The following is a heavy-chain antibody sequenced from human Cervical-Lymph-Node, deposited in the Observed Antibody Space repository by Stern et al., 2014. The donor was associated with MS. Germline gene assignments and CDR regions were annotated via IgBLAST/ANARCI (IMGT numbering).Heavy chain of an antibody. CDR3: AREEAGYYDAFDI. CDR2: IHKSGNT. Sequence: VQLVESGPGLVKPSQTLSLTCTVSGGSISSGDHDWSWIRHLPGKGLEGIGNIHKSGNTNYNPSLRSRVIMSLDTSENHLSLKLTSVTVADTAVYYCAREEAGYYDAFDIWGQGTMVTVSS. V-gene: IGHV4-31*03. CDR1: GGSISSGDHD. D-gene: IGHD1-26*01. J-gene: IGHJ3*02.